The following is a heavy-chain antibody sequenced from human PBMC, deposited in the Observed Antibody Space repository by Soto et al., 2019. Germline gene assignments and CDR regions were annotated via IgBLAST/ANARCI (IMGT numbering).Heavy chain of an antibody. D-gene: IGHD3-22*01. CDR3: ARDRYYYDSSGYYVVSVYGMDV. Sequence: ASVKVSCKAPGYTFTGYYMHWVRRAPGQGLEWMGWINPNSGGTNYAQKFQGRVTMTRDTSISTAYMELSRLRSDDTAVYYCARDRYYYDSSGYYVVSVYGMDVWGQGTTVTVSS. J-gene: IGHJ6*02. V-gene: IGHV1-2*02. CDR1: GYTFTGYY. CDR2: INPNSGGT.